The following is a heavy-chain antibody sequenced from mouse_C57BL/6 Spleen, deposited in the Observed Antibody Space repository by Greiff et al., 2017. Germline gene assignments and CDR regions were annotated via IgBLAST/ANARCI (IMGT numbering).Heavy chain of an antibody. J-gene: IGHJ2*01. CDR2: ISSGGSYT. V-gene: IGHV5-6*01. Sequence: DVQLVESGGDLVKPGGSLKLSCAASGFTFSSYGMSWVRQTPDKRLEWVATISSGGSYTYYPDSVKGRFTISRDNAKNTLYLQMSSLKSEDTAMYYCARLYDGYKYWGQGTTLTVSS. D-gene: IGHD2-3*01. CDR3: ARLYDGYKY. CDR1: GFTFSSYG.